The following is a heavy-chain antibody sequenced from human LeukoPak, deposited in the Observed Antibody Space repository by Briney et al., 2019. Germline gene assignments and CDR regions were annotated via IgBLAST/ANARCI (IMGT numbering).Heavy chain of an antibody. D-gene: IGHD6-13*01. CDR2: INPNSGGT. V-gene: IGHV1-2*02. CDR3: ARDSASIAAAADAFDI. CDR1: GYTFTSYY. Sequence: ASVKVSCKASGYTFTSYYMHWVRQAPGQGLEWMGWINPNSGGTNYAQKFQGRVTMTRDTSISTAYMELSRLRSDDTAVYYCARDSASIAAAADAFDIWGQGTMVTVSS. J-gene: IGHJ3*02.